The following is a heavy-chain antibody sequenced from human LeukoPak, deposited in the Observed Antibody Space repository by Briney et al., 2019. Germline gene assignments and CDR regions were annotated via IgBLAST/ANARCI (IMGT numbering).Heavy chain of an antibody. CDR1: GFTFGDYA. Sequence: GGSLRLSCTASGFTFGDYAMSWVRQAPGKGLEWVGFIRSKAYGGTTEYAASVKGRFTISRDDSKSIAYPHMNSLNTEDTAVYYCTLSTVTPFDYWGQGTLVTVSS. V-gene: IGHV3-49*04. CDR3: TLSTVTPFDY. D-gene: IGHD4-17*01. CDR2: IRSKAYGGTT. J-gene: IGHJ4*02.